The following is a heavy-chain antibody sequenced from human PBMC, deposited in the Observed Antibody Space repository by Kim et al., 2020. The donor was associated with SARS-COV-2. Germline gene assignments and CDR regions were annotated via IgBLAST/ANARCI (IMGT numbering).Heavy chain of an antibody. V-gene: IGHV4-59*01. CDR2: IYYSGST. CDR3: ARKRGGYNPGFDY. Sequence: SETLSLTCTVSGGSISSYYWSWIRQPPGKGLEWIGYIYYSGSTNYNPSLKSRVTISVDTSKNQFSLKLSSVTAADTAVYYCARKRGGYNPGFDYWGQGTLVTVSS. CDR1: GGSISSYY. D-gene: IGHD3-10*01. J-gene: IGHJ4*02.